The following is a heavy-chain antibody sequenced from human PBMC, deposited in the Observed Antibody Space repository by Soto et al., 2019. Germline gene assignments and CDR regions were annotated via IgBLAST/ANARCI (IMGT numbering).Heavy chain of an antibody. CDR1: VASVTNTNYH. CDR2: MQYGRSS. CDR3: AVLIAGGGADGN. D-gene: IGHD2-15*01. J-gene: IGHJ4*02. Sequence: QVQLQESGPGLVKPSGTLSLTCTVSVASVTNTNYHWSWIRQPPGRRLELIGQMQYGRSSDFDSPSLNSRLTIATDASKNQSPVKWLAVTAADTAIYYCAVLIAGGGADGNWGQGALFTVSS. V-gene: IGHV4-61*01.